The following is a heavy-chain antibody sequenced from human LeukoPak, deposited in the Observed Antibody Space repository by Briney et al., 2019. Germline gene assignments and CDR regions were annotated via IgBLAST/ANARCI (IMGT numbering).Heavy chain of an antibody. CDR3: AKRGVVIRVILVGFHKEAYYFDS. CDR2: ISGSGGRP. J-gene: IGHJ4*01. V-gene: IGHV3-23*01. Sequence: GGSLRLSCAVSGVTLSNYGMAWVRQAPGKGLEWVAGISGSGGRPNYADSVKGRFTISRDNAKNTLYLQMNSLRAEDTAVYFCAKRGVVIRVILVGFHKEAYYFDSWGHGALVSVSS. D-gene: IGHD3-22*01. CDR1: GVTLSNYG.